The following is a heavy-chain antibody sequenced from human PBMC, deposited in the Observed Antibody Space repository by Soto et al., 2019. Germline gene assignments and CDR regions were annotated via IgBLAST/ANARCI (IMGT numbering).Heavy chain of an antibody. D-gene: IGHD1-26*01. CDR3: ARPVGRYSGSYYDRRAFDI. J-gene: IGHJ3*02. CDR1: GYTFTSYD. Sequence: QVQLVQSGAEVKKPGASVKVSCKASGYTFTSYDINWVRQATGQGLEWMGWMNPNSGNTGYAQKFQGRVTMTRNTSISTAYMELSSLRSEDTAVYYCARPVGRYSGSYYDRRAFDIWGQGTMVTVSS. V-gene: IGHV1-8*01. CDR2: MNPNSGNT.